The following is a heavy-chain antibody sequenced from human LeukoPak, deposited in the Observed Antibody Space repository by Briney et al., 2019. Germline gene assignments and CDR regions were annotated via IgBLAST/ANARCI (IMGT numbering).Heavy chain of an antibody. D-gene: IGHD6-19*01. CDR1: GFTFSSYG. V-gene: IGHV3-30*02. CDR2: IRYDGSNK. CDR3: AKDRYSSGWYGYMDV. J-gene: IGHJ6*03. Sequence: GGSLRLSCAASGFTFSSYGMHWVRQAPGKGLEWVAFIRYDGSNKYYADSVKGRFTISRDNSKNTIFLQMNSLRAEDTAVYYCAKDRYSSGWYGYMDVWGKGTTVTVS.